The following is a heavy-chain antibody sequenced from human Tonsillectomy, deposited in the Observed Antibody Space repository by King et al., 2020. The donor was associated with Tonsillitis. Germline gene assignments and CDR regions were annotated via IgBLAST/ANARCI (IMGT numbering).Heavy chain of an antibody. CDR1: GFTFTSSA. Sequence: QLVQSGPEVKKPGTSVKVSCKASGFTFTSSAVQWVRQARGQRLEWIGWIVVGSGNTNYAQKFQERVTITRDMSTSTAYMELSSLRSEDTAVYYCAADYIVATTKPSYYYYGMDVWGQGTTVTVSS. CDR2: IVVGSGNT. D-gene: IGHD5-12*01. CDR3: AADYIVATTKPSYYYYGMDV. V-gene: IGHV1-58*01. J-gene: IGHJ6*02.